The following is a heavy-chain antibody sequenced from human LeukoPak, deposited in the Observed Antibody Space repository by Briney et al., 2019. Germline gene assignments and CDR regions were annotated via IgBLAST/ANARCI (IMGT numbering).Heavy chain of an antibody. V-gene: IGHV4-61*02. Sequence: SETLSLTCTVSGGSISSGSYYWSWIRQPAGKGLEWIGRIYTSGSTNYNPSLKSRVTISVDTSKNQYSLKLSSVTAADTAVYYCARAPWYYGSGVEAWGQGTLVTVSS. CDR2: IYTSGST. D-gene: IGHD3-10*01. J-gene: IGHJ5*02. CDR3: ARAPWYYGSGVEA. CDR1: GGSISSGSYY.